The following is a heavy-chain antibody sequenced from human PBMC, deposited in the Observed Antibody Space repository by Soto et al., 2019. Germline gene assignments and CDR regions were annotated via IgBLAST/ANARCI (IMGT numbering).Heavy chain of an antibody. V-gene: IGHV3-66*01. D-gene: IGHD3-10*01. CDR3: ARDSMVRGVPPVGMDV. CDR2: IYSGGST. J-gene: IGHJ6*02. Sequence: EVQLVESGGGLVQPGGSLRLSCAASGFTVSSNYMSWVRQAPGKGLEWVSVIYSGGSTYYADSVKGRFTISRDNSKNTLYLQMNSLRAEDTAVYYCARDSMVRGVPPVGMDVWGQGTTVTVSS. CDR1: GFTVSSNY.